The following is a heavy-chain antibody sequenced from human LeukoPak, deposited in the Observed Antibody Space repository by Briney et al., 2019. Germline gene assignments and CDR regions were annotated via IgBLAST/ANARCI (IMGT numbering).Heavy chain of an antibody. J-gene: IGHJ4*02. CDR3: ARIDSSGYDFDY. Sequence: ASETLSLTCTVSGGSISSYYWSWIRQPPGKGLEWIGEINHSGSTNYNPSLKSRVTISVDTSKNQFSLKLSSVTAADTAVYYCARIDSSGYDFDYWGQGTLVTVSS. D-gene: IGHD3-22*01. CDR2: INHSGST. CDR1: GGSISSYY. V-gene: IGHV4-34*01.